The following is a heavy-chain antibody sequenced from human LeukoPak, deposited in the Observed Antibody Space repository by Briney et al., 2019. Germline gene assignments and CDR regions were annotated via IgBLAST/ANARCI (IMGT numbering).Heavy chain of an antibody. D-gene: IGHD6-13*01. CDR3: ARRGWSSSWNNWFDP. CDR1: GGSFSGYY. J-gene: IGHJ5*02. V-gene: IGHV4-34*01. Sequence: SETLSLTYAVYGGSFSGYYWSWIRQPPGKGLEWIGEINHSGSTNYNPSLKSRVTISVDTSKNQFSLKLSSVTAADTAVYYCARRGWSSSWNNWFDPWGQGTLVTVSS. CDR2: INHSGST.